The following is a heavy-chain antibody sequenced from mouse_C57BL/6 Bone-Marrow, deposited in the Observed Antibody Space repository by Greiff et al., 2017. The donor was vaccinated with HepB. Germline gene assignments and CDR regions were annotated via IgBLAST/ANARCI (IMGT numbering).Heavy chain of an antibody. Sequence: QVQLQQPGAELVKPGASVKLSCKASGYTFTSYWMPWVQQRPGQGLEWIGMIRPNSGSTNYNEKFKSKVTMTVDKTSSTAYMQLSSLTSEDSAVYYCASYNGYCLYYLDYWGQGTTLTVSS. D-gene: IGHD2-3*01. V-gene: IGHV1-64*01. CDR1: GYTFTSYW. J-gene: IGHJ2*01. CDR2: IRPNSGST. CDR3: ASYNGYCLYYLDY.